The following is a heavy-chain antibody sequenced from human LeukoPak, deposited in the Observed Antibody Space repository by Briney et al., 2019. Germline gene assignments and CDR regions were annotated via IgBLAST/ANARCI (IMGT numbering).Heavy chain of an antibody. D-gene: IGHD5-24*01. V-gene: IGHV3-23*01. CDR2: ISGSGGST. J-gene: IGHJ4*02. CDR1: GFTFSSYA. Sequence: GGSLRLSCAASGFTFSSYAMSWVRQAPGKGLEWVSAISGSGGSTYYADSVKGRFTISRDNSKNTLYLQMNSLRAEDTAVYYCAKIGGDGYNLIYFDYWGQGTLVTVSS. CDR3: AKIGGDGYNLIYFDY.